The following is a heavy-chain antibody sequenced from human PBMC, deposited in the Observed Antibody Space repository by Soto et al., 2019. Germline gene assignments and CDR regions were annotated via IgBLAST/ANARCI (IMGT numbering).Heavy chain of an antibody. CDR1: GYTFTSYG. V-gene: IGHV1-18*01. CDR3: ARTPGGYDPLGDYYYYGMDV. D-gene: IGHD5-12*01. J-gene: IGHJ6*02. CDR2: ISAYNGNT. Sequence: GASVKVSCKASGYTFTSYGISWVRQAPGQGLEWMGWISAYNGNTNYAQKLQGRVTMTTDTSTSTAYMELRSLRSDDTAVYYCARTPGGYDPLGDYYYYGMDVWGQGTTVTVSS.